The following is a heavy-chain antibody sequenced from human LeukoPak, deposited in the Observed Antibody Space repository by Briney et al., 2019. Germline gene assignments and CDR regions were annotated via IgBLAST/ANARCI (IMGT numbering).Heavy chain of an antibody. CDR2: INPSGGST. CDR1: GYTFTSYY. Sequence: ASVKVSCKASGYTFTSYYMHWVRQAPGQGLEWMGIINPSGGSTSYAQKFQGRVTMTRDMSTSTVYMELSSLRSEDTAVYYCARVVPTVRGMDYYMDVWGKGTTVTVSS. J-gene: IGHJ6*03. D-gene: IGHD3-10*01. CDR3: ARVVPTVRGMDYYMDV. V-gene: IGHV1-46*01.